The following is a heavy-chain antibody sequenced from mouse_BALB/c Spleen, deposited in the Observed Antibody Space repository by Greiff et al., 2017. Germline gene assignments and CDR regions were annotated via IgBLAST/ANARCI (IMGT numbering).Heavy chain of an antibody. Sequence: EVQLQQSGPGLVKPSQSLSLTCTVTGYSITSDYAWNWIRQFPGNKLEWMGYISYSGSTSYNPSLKSRISITRDTSKNQFFLQLNSVTTEDTATYYCARWDYDYDVRTWFAYWGQGTLVTVSA. D-gene: IGHD2-4*01. CDR1: GYSITSDYA. V-gene: IGHV3-2*02. CDR2: ISYSGST. J-gene: IGHJ3*01. CDR3: ARWDYDYDVRTWFAY.